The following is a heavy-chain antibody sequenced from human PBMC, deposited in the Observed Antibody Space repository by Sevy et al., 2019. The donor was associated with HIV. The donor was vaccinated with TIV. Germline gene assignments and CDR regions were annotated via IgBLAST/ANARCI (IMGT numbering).Heavy chain of an antibody. D-gene: IGHD2-15*01. J-gene: IGHJ3*02. CDR2: INPNSGST. CDR1: GYTFTGHY. Sequence: ASVKVSCKASGYTFTGHYMHWVRQAPGQGLEWMGWINPNSGSTDYAQKFQGRVTLTRDTSISTAYLELSRLTSEDTAVYYCARVFPYCSGGSCYSPYDAFDIWGQGTMVTVSS. CDR3: ARVFPYCSGGSCYSPYDAFDI. V-gene: IGHV1-2*02.